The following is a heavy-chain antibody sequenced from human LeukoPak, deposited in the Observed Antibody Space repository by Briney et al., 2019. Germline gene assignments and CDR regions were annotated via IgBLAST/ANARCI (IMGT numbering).Heavy chain of an antibody. D-gene: IGHD5-18*01. V-gene: IGHV3-23*01. Sequence: GGSHTHTRSPSRFTTTSNPTNQPRHPPAKGLEWVSAISYIGGNTYYADSVKGRFTISRDNSKSTVYLQMNSLRDEDTAIYYCTKLGDAAISDYWGQGTLVTVSS. CDR2: ISYIGGNT. CDR3: TKLGDAAISDY. J-gene: IGHJ4*02. CDR1: RFTTTSNP.